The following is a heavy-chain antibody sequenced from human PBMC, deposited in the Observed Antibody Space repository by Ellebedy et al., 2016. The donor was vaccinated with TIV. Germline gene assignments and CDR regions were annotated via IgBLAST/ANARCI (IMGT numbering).Heavy chain of an antibody. CDR3: ARGNTLVVVGFDS. J-gene: IGHJ4*02. V-gene: IGHV1-46*01. CDR2: INPSDGHT. Sequence: ASVKVSCXASGYTFINYYIHWVRQAPGQGLEWLGIINPSDGHTSYAKKIQGRVTMTRDTSTSTVYMALSSLSSEDTAVYFCARGNTLVVVGFDSWGQGTLVTVSS. D-gene: IGHD2-21*01. CDR1: GYTFINYY.